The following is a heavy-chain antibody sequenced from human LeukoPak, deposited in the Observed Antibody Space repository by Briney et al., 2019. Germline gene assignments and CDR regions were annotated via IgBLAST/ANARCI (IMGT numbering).Heavy chain of an antibody. V-gene: IGHV3-30-3*01. Sequence: HPGGSLRLSCAASGFTFSSYAMHWVRQAPGKGLEWVAVISYDGSNKYYADSVKGRFTISRDNPKNTLYLQMNSLRAEDTAVYYCASLIIWFGELFGPQQKGYGMDVWGQGTTVTVSS. D-gene: IGHD3-10*01. J-gene: IGHJ6*02. CDR1: GFTFSSYA. CDR3: ASLIIWFGELFGPQQKGYGMDV. CDR2: ISYDGSNK.